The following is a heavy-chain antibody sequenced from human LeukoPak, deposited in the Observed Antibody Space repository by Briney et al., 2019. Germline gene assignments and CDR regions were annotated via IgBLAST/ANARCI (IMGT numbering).Heavy chain of an antibody. CDR1: GFTFSSYA. D-gene: IGHD3-10*01. CDR3: ARGGLLWFGELSGY. V-gene: IGHV3-64*01. Sequence: PGGSLRLSCAASGFTFSSYAMHWVRQAPGKGLEYVSVISSNGGSTCYANSVKGRFTISRDNSKNTLYLQMGSLRAEDMAVYYCARGGLLWFGELSGYWGQGTLVTVSS. J-gene: IGHJ4*02. CDR2: ISSNGGST.